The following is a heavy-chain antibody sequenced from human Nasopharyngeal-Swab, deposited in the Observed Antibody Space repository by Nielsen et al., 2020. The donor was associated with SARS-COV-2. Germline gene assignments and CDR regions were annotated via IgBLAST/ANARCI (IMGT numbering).Heavy chain of an antibody. CDR3: ARNTLLDS. D-gene: IGHD3-16*01. V-gene: IGHV3-7*03. J-gene: IGHJ5*01. CDR2: IKQDGSEK. Sequence: GESLKISCATSGFVFTTYWMTWVRQAPGKGQEWLALIKQDGSEKYYADSVKGRFTTSRDNAENSLFLQMDSLTGDDTAIYYCARNTLLDSWGQGTLVAVSS. CDR1: GFVFTTYW.